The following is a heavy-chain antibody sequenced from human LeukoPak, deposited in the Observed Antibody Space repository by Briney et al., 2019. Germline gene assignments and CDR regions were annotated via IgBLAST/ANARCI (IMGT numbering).Heavy chain of an antibody. CDR1: GGSISSSSYY. J-gene: IGHJ5*02. CDR3: ARIGWMVRGVSP. Sequence: SETLSLTCTVSGGSISSSSYYWGWIRQPPGKGLEWIGEINHSGSTNYNPSLKSRVTISVDTSKNQFSLKLSSVTAADTAVYYCARIGWMVRGVSPWGQGTLVTVSS. D-gene: IGHD3-10*01. CDR2: INHSGST. V-gene: IGHV4-39*07.